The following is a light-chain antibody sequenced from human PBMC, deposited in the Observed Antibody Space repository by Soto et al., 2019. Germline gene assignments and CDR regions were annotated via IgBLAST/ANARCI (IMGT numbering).Light chain of an antibody. CDR2: EVS. CDR1: SSDVGGYNY. J-gene: IGLJ1*01. CDR3: SSYAGSNIF. Sequence: QSALTQPPSASGSPGQSVTISCTGTSSDVGGYNYVSWCQQHPGKAPKLMIYEVSKRPSGVPDRFSGSKSGNTASLTVSGLQAEDEADYYCSSYAGSNIFFGTGTKLTVL. V-gene: IGLV2-8*01.